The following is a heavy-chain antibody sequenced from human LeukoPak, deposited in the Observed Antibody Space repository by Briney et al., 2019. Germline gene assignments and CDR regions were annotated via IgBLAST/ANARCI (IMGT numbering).Heavy chain of an antibody. D-gene: IGHD3-22*01. CDR3: ASRDSGGYYLLDY. CDR1: GFTFSTYH. Sequence: GGSLRLSCAAASGFTFSTYHINWVRQAPGKGLEWVSAISGSGGSTYYADSVKGRFTISRDNSKNTLYLQMNSLRAEDTAVYYCASRDSGGYYLLDYWGQGTLVTVSS. J-gene: IGHJ4*02. V-gene: IGHV3-23*01. CDR2: ISGSGGST.